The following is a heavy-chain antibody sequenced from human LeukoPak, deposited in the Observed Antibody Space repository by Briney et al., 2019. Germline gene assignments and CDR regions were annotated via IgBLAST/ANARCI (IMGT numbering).Heavy chain of an antibody. CDR2: ISGSGGST. V-gene: IGHV3-23*01. CDR1: GFTFEASA. J-gene: IGHJ3*02. Sequence: PGGSLRLSCAASGFTFEASAMSWVRQAPGKGLEWVSAISGSGGSTYYADSVKGRFTISRDNSKNTLYLQMNSLRAEDTAVYYCASGMVYYDSSGYYSRVQDIYAFDIWGQGTMVTVSS. CDR3: ASGMVYYDSSGYYSRVQDIYAFDI. D-gene: IGHD3-22*01.